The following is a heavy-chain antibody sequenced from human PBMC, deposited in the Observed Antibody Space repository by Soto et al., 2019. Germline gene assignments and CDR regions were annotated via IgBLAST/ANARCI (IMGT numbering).Heavy chain of an antibody. Sequence: ASVKVSGKASGYTFTSYDINWVRQATGQGLEWMGWMNPNSGNTGYAQKFQGRVTMTRNTSISTAYMELSSLRSEDTAVYYCARGDWTETYYYDSSGYYLLGYWGQGTLVTVSS. J-gene: IGHJ4*02. CDR2: MNPNSGNT. CDR1: GYTFTSYD. D-gene: IGHD3-22*01. V-gene: IGHV1-8*01. CDR3: ARGDWTETYYYDSSGYYLLGY.